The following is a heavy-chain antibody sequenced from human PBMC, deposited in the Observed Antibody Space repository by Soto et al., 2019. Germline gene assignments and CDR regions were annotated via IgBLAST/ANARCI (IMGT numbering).Heavy chain of an antibody. V-gene: IGHV1-18*01. Sequence: ASVKVSCKASGYTFTSYGISWVRQAPGQGLEWMGWISAYNGNTNYAQKLQGRVTMTTDTSTSTAYMELRSLRSDDTAVYYCASATYDNSGYYPTDYWGQGTLVTVSS. CDR2: ISAYNGNT. CDR1: GYTFTSYG. J-gene: IGHJ4*02. D-gene: IGHD3-22*01. CDR3: ASATYDNSGYYPTDY.